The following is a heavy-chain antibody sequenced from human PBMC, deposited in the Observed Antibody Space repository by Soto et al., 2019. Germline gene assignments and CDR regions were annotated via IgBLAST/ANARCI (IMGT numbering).Heavy chain of an antibody. V-gene: IGHV3-33*01. CDR1: GFTFSSYG. D-gene: IGHD3-22*01. CDR3: AREDYYYDSSCYSYYFDY. Sequence: QVQLVESGGGVVQPGRSLRLSCAASGFTFSSYGMHWVRQAPGKGLEWVAVIWYDGSNKYYADSVKGRFTISRDNSKNTLYLQMNSLRDDDTAVYYCAREDYYYDSSCYSYYFDYWGQGTLVTVSS. J-gene: IGHJ4*02. CDR2: IWYDGSNK.